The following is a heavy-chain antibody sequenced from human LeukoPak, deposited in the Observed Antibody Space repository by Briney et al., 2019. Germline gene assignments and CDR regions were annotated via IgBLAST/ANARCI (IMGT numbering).Heavy chain of an antibody. Sequence: SQTLSLTCAISGDSVSNNTTAWNWIRRSPSRGLEWLGRTYYRSKWYNEYAVSVRSRITINPDTSKNQFSLQLNSVTPEDTAVYFCARGYSISYWGQGTLVTVSS. V-gene: IGHV6-1*01. CDR3: ARGYSISY. CDR1: GDSVSNNTTA. CDR2: TYYRSKWYN. J-gene: IGHJ4*02. D-gene: IGHD1-26*01.